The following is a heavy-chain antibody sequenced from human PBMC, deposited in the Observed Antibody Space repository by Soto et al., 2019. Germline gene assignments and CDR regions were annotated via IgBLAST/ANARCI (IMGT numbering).Heavy chain of an antibody. V-gene: IGHV4-61*01. CDR2: IYYSGST. D-gene: IGHD2-15*01. CDR3: ARGSGPNDAFDI. CDR1: GGSVSSGSYY. Sequence: QVQLQESGPGLVKPSETLSLTCTVSGGSVSSGSYYWSWIRQPPGKGLEWIGYIYYSGSTNYNPSLTSRVTISVDTYKNHFSLKLSSVTAADTAVYYCARGSGPNDAFDIWGQGTMVTVSS. J-gene: IGHJ3*02.